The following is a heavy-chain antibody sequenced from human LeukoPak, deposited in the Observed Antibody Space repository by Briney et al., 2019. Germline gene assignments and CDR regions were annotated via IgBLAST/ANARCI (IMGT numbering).Heavy chain of an antibody. CDR3: ARGTTYYYDSSGYYIDY. V-gene: IGHV4-38-2*02. Sequence: PSETLSLTCSVSGYSISSGYYWGWIRQPPGMGLEWIGTIYHSGSTYYNPSVKSRVTISIDTSKNQFSLKLSSVTAADTAVYYCARGTTYYYDSSGYYIDYWGQGTLVTVSS. CDR1: GYSISSGYY. D-gene: IGHD3-22*01. CDR2: IYHSGST. J-gene: IGHJ4*02.